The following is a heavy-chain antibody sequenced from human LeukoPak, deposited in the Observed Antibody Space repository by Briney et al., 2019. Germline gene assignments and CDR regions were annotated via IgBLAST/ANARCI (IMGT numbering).Heavy chain of an antibody. Sequence: SETLSLTCTVSSGSISGYYWGWIRQPPGKGLEWIGSIYHSGSTYYNPSLKSRVTISVDTSKNQFSLKLSSVTAADTAVYYCAREVPYSSGSLRFDPWGQGTLVTVSS. D-gene: IGHD6-19*01. J-gene: IGHJ5*02. CDR2: IYHSGST. CDR3: AREVPYSSGSLRFDP. V-gene: IGHV4-38-2*02. CDR1: SGSISGYY.